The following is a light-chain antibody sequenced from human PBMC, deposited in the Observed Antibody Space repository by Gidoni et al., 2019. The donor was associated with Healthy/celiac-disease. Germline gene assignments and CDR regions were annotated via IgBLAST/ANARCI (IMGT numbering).Light chain of an antibody. V-gene: IGKV1-39*01. CDR3: QQSYSTPCS. Sequence: DIQMTPSPSSLSASVGDRVTITCRASQSISSYLNWYQQNPGKAPKLLIYAASSLQSGVPSRFSGSGSGTEFTLTISSLQPEDVATDYCQQSYSTPCSFGQGTKLEIK. J-gene: IGKJ2*04. CDR2: AAS. CDR1: QSISSY.